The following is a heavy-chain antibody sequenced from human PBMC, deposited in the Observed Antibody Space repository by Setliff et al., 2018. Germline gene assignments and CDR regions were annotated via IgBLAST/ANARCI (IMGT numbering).Heavy chain of an antibody. V-gene: IGHV1-69*10. CDR2: IIPLLGIP. CDR1: GDTFSSHV. D-gene: IGHD2-2*01. J-gene: IGHJ3*01. CDR3: ARVRYRGDRAQKGGPRHAFDV. Sequence: SVKVSCKASGDTFSSHVITWVRQAPGQGFEWMGGIIPLLGIPNYAQKFQGRVTINADKSTNTVYMEVSSLRSEDTAVYYCARVRYRGDRAQKGGPRHAFDVWGQGTMATVSS.